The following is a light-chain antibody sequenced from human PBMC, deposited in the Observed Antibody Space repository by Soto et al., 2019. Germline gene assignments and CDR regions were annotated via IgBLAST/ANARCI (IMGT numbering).Light chain of an antibody. Sequence: DIVMTQSPDSLAVSLGERATINCKSSQSVLYSSNNRNYLAWYQHKPGQPPKLLIYWASTRESGVPDRFSGSGSGTDFTLTISSRQAEDVAVYYCQQYYGTPHTFGQGTKLEIK. V-gene: IGKV4-1*01. CDR2: WAS. CDR3: QQYYGTPHT. CDR1: QSVLYSSNNRNY. J-gene: IGKJ2*01.